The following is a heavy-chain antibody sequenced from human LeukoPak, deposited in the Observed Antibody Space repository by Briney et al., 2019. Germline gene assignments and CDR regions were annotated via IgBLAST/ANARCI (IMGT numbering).Heavy chain of an antibody. CDR3: ARAPPGSSGGYFDC. CDR1: GFTVSNNY. Sequence: GGSLRLSCAASGFTVSNNYMSWVRQAPGKGLEWLSVKYIDENDGKTSYAASVKGRFTISRDNSKNTLYLQMNTLTAEDTAVYDCARAPPGSSGGYFDCWGQGIMVTVSS. D-gene: IGHD2-8*02. J-gene: IGHJ4*02. V-gene: IGHV3-53*01. CDR2: KYIDENDGKT.